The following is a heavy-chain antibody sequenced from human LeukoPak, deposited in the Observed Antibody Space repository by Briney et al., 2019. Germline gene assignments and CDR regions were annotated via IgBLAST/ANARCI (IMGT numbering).Heavy chain of an antibody. J-gene: IGHJ4*02. CDR3: AKRGVVIRVILVGFHKEAYYFDS. Sequence: GGSLRLSCAVSGITLSNYGMSWVRQAPGKGLEWVAGISDSGGRTKYADSVKGRFTISRDNSKNTLYLQVNSLRAEDTAVYFCAKRGVVIRVILVGFHKEAYYFDSWGQGALVTVSS. V-gene: IGHV3-23*01. CDR1: GITLSNYG. CDR2: ISDSGGRT. D-gene: IGHD3-22*01.